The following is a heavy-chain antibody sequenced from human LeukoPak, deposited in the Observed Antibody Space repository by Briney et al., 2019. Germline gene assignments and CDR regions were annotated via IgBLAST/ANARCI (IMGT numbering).Heavy chain of an antibody. D-gene: IGHD4-17*01. CDR3: ARDQLGGDPHDYYYYYMDV. V-gene: IGHV1-2*02. Sequence: ASVKVSCKASGYTFTGYYMHWVRQAPGQGLEWMGWINPNSGGTNYAQKFQGRVTMTRDTSISTAYMELSRLRSDDTALYYCARDQLGGDPHDYYYYYMDVWGKGTTVTVSS. J-gene: IGHJ6*03. CDR2: INPNSGGT. CDR1: GYTFTGYY.